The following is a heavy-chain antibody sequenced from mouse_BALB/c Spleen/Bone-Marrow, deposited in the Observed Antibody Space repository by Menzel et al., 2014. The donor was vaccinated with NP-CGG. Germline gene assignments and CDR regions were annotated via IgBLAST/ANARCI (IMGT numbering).Heavy chain of an antibody. CDR3: AVTTVVARYAMDY. D-gene: IGHD1-1*01. CDR1: GYSITSGYS. CDR2: IHYSGST. J-gene: IGHJ4*01. Sequence: EVKLVESGPDLVKPSQSLSLTCTVTGYSITSGYSWHWIRQFPGNKLEWMGYIHYSGSTNYNPSFKSRTSITRDTSKNQFFLQLNSVTTDDTATYHCAVTTVVARYAMDYWGQGTSVTVSS. V-gene: IGHV3-1*02.